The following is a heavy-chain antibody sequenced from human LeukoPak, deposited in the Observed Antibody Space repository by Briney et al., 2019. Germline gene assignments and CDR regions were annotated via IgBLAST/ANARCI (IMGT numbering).Heavy chain of an antibody. CDR2: MYHSGIT. CDR1: GYSINSAYY. V-gene: IGHV4-38-2*01. CDR3: ARLTPGKSWFDP. Sequence: PSETLSLTCAVSGYSINSAYYWGWIRQPPGKGLEWIGSMYHSGITYYNPSLESRVTISVDTSKNQFSLKLNSVTAADTAVYYCARLTPGKSWFDPWGQGTLVTVSS. D-gene: IGHD3-10*01. J-gene: IGHJ5*02.